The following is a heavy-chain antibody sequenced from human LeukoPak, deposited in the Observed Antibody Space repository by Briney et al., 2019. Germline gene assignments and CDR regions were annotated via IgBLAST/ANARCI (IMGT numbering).Heavy chain of an antibody. CDR1: GGSFSGYY. Sequence: SETLSLTCAVYGGSFSGYYWSWIRQPPGKGLEWIGEINHSGSTNYNPSLKSRVTISVDTPKNQFSLKLSSVTAADTAVYYCARVEEAAAGMDYWGQGTLVTVSS. CDR3: ARVEEAAAGMDY. J-gene: IGHJ4*02. CDR2: INHSGST. V-gene: IGHV4-34*01. D-gene: IGHD6-13*01.